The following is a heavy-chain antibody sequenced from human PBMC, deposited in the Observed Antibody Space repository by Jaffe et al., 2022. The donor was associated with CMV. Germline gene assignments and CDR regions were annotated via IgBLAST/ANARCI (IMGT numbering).Heavy chain of an antibody. V-gene: IGHV3-33*01. CDR2: IWYDGSNK. D-gene: IGHD1-26*01. CDR3: ARDHLYWAVGATWFDY. J-gene: IGHJ4*02. Sequence: QVQLVESGGGVVQPGRSLRLSCAASGFTFSSYGMHWVRQAPGKGLEWVAVIWYDGSNKYYADSVKGRFTISRDNSKNTLYLQMNSLRAEDTAVYYCARDHLYWAVGATWFDYWGQGTLVTVSS. CDR1: GFTFSSYG.